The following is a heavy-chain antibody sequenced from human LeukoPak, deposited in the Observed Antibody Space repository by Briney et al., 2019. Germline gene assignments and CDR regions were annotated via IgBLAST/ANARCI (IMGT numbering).Heavy chain of an antibody. J-gene: IGHJ4*02. CDR3: ARGGTAARPFDY. D-gene: IGHD6-6*01. Sequence: ASVKVSCKASGYIFTDYYMHWVRQAPGQELGWMGRINPNSGGADYAQKFQVRVTVTRDTSISTAYMELTSLRSDDTALYYCARGGTAARPFDYWGQGTLVTVSS. V-gene: IGHV1/OR15-1*04. CDR2: INPNSGGA. CDR1: GYIFTDYY.